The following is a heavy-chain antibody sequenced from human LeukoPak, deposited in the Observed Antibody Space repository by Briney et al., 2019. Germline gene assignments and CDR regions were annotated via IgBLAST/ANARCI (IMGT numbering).Heavy chain of an antibody. J-gene: IGHJ4*02. CDR3: AKTTSGYSQLMDY. CDR2: IWYDGSNK. Sequence: GGSLRPSCAASGFTFSSYGMHWVRQAPGKGLEWVAVIWYDGSNKYYADSVKGRFTISRDNPTNTLYLQMNSLRAEDTAVYYCAKTTSGYSQLMDYWGQGTLVTVSS. D-gene: IGHD3-3*01. V-gene: IGHV3-33*06. CDR1: GFTFSSYG.